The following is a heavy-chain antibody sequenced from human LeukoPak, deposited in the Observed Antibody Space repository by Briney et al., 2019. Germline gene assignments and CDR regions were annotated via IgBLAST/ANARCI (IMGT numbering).Heavy chain of an antibody. CDR1: GGSFSGYY. V-gene: IGHV4-34*01. CDR3: ARHKQDYGDYGEVDY. D-gene: IGHD4-17*01. J-gene: IGHJ4*02. Sequence: SETLSLTCAVYGGSFSGYYWSWIRQPPGKGLEWIGEINHSGSTNYNPSLKSRVTISVDTSKNQFSLKLSSVTAADTAVYYCARHKQDYGDYGEVDYWGQGTLVTVSS. CDR2: INHSGST.